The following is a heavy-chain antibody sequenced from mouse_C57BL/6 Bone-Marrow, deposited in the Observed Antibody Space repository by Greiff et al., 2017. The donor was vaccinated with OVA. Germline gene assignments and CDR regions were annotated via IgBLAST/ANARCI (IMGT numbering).Heavy chain of an antibody. CDR1: GFTFSDYG. CDR2: ISSGSSTI. J-gene: IGHJ4*01. CDR3: AGRYDDYDEGWAMDY. D-gene: IGHD2-4*01. V-gene: IGHV5-17*01. Sequence: EVKLVESGGGLVKPGGSLKLSCAASGFTFSDYGMHWVRQAPEKGLEWVAYISSGSSTIYYADTVKGRFTISRDNAKNTLFLQMTSLRSEDTARYYCAGRYDDYDEGWAMDYWGQGTSVTVSS.